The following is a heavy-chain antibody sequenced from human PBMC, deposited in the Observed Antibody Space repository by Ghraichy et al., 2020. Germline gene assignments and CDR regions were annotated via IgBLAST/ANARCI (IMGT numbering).Heavy chain of an antibody. CDR1: GFTFSTYN. V-gene: IGHV3-48*02. Sequence: GGSLRLSCAASGFTFSTYNINWVRQAPGKGLEWISYISGGGSTIYYADSVKGRFTISRDNAQNSLYLQMNSLRDDDTAVYYCARIAVAGTSTDYFDYWGQGTLVTVSS. CDR3: ARIAVAGTSTDYFDY. CDR2: ISGGGSTI. J-gene: IGHJ4*02. D-gene: IGHD6-19*01.